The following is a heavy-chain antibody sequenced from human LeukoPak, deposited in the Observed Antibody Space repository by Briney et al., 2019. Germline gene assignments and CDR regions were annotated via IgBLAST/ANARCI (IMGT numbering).Heavy chain of an antibody. CDR3: ARTVAKPYYFDY. CDR2: IYYSGST. Sequence: PSETLSLTCTVSGGSISSYYWSWIRQPPGKGLEWIGYIYYSGSTNYNPSLKSRVTISVDTFKNQFSLKLSSVTAADTAVYYCARTVAKPYYFDYWGQGTLVTVSS. CDR1: GGSISSYY. D-gene: IGHD4-23*01. J-gene: IGHJ4*02. V-gene: IGHV4-59*01.